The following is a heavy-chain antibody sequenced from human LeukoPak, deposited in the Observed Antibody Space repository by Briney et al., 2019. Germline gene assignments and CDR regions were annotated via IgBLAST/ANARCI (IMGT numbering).Heavy chain of an antibody. Sequence: GASVKVSCKASGYTFTRYYMHWVRQAPGQGLEWMGWINPNSGGTNYAQKFQGRVTMTRDTSISTAYMELSRLRSDDTAVYYCARDIISGSSWYGYWGQGTLVTVSS. CDR3: ARDIISGSSWYGY. CDR1: GYTFTRYY. V-gene: IGHV1-2*02. J-gene: IGHJ4*02. D-gene: IGHD6-13*01. CDR2: INPNSGGT.